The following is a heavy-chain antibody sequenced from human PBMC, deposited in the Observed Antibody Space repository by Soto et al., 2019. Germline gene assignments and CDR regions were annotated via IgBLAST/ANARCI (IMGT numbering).Heavy chain of an antibody. D-gene: IGHD5-18*01. CDR3: AKLHRTAMATDYFGY. J-gene: IGHJ4*02. CDR1: VFTFSSYA. Sequence: GGSLGLSCSASVFTFSSYAMSWVRQAPGKGLEWVSAISGSGGSTYYADSVKGRFTISRDNSKNTLYLQMNSLRAEDTAVYYCAKLHRTAMATDYFGYWGQGTLVTV. V-gene: IGHV3-23*01. CDR2: ISGSGGST.